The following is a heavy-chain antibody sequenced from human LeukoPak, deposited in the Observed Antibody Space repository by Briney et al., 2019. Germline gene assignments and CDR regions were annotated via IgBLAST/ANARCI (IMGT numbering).Heavy chain of an antibody. D-gene: IGHD5-12*01. Sequence: GGSLRLSCAASGFTFSSYDMRWVRQATGKGLEWVSDIGTAGDTYYPGSVKGRFTISRENAKNSLYLQMNSLRAGDTAVYYCARGGVDIVATLTPLGSWFDPWGQGTLVTVSS. CDR2: IGTAGDT. CDR3: ARGGVDIVATLTPLGSWFDP. CDR1: GFTFSSYD. V-gene: IGHV3-13*01. J-gene: IGHJ5*02.